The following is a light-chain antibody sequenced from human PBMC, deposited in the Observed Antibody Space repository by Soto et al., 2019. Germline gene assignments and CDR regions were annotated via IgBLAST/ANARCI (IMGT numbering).Light chain of an antibody. V-gene: IGLV4-60*02. CDR2: LDAGGTY. CDR1: SGHSSYI. J-gene: IGLJ2*01. CDR3: ETWGSNNLV. Sequence: QLVLTQSSSASASLGSSVKLTCTLTSGHSSYIIAGHQQQPGTGTRCLMKLDAGGTYLKGSGVSDRFSGSSSGTALYLTISHLQFEDEADYYCETWGSNNLVFGGGTKVTVL.